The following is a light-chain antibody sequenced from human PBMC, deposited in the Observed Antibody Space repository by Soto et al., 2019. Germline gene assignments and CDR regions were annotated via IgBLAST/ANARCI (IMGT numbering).Light chain of an antibody. CDR3: QQYYSWPPLT. CDR1: QSVSTD. Sequence: IVMTQSPAIVSVSPGDRATLSCRARQSVSTDIAWYQQKLGQAPRLLIYGASTRATGIPARFSGSGSGTEFTLTISGLQSEDFAVYYCQQYYSWPPLTFGGGTKVEI. J-gene: IGKJ4*01. CDR2: GAS. V-gene: IGKV3-15*01.